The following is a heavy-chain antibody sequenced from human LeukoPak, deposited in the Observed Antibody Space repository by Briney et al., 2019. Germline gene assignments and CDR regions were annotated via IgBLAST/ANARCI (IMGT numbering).Heavy chain of an antibody. CDR3: ARDISGSYFDY. J-gene: IGHJ4*02. CDR2: IYYSGST. Sequence: SETLSLTCTVSGGSISSYYWSWIRQPPGKGLEWIGYIYYSGSTNYNPSLKSRVTISVDTSKNQFSLKLSPVTAADTAVYYCARDISGSYFDYWGQGTLVTVSS. V-gene: IGHV4-59*01. CDR1: GGSISSYY. D-gene: IGHD1-26*01.